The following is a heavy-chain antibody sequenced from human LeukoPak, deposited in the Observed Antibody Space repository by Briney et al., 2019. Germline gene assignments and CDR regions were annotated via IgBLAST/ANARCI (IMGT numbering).Heavy chain of an antibody. D-gene: IGHD2-15*01. V-gene: IGHV3-23*01. J-gene: IGHJ4*02. CDR3: ARDLNPDCSGGSCYGDY. Sequence: GGPLRLSCVVSGFTFSSYAMSWVRQAPGKGLEWVSGISGSGGSTYHADSVKGRFTVARDNSKNTLYLQMNSLRTEDTAVYYCARDLNPDCSGGSCYGDYWGQGTLVTVSS. CDR2: ISGSGGST. CDR1: GFTFSSYA.